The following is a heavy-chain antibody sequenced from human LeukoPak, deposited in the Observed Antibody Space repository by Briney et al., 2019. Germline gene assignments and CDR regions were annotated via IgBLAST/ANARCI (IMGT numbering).Heavy chain of an antibody. D-gene: IGHD6-19*01. Sequence: SVKVSCKASGGTFSSYAISWVRQAPGQGLEWMGGIIPIFGTANYAQKFQGRVTITADESTSTAYMELSSLRSEDTAVYYCARDHSSGLYYFDYWGQGTLVTVSS. J-gene: IGHJ4*02. CDR3: ARDHSSGLYYFDY. CDR1: GGTFSSYA. CDR2: IIPIFGTA. V-gene: IGHV1-69*13.